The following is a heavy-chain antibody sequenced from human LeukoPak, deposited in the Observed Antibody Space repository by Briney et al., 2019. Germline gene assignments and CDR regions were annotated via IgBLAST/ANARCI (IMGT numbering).Heavy chain of an antibody. Sequence: GGSLRLSCVASGFTFRDYYMSWIRRAPGKGLEWVSYISSSSSYIDYADSVKGRFTISRDNSKNTLYLQMNSLRAEDTAVYYCAKVIVSVDTAIDYWGQGTLVTVSS. CDR3: AKVIVSVDTAIDY. CDR1: GFTFRDYY. V-gene: IGHV3-11*05. J-gene: IGHJ4*02. D-gene: IGHD5-18*01. CDR2: ISSSSSYI.